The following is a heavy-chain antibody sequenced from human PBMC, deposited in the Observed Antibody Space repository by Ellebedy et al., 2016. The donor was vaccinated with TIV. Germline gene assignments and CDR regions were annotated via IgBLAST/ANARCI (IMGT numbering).Heavy chain of an antibody. CDR3: AKDLRYSAGWGGALDI. Sequence: PGGSLRLSCAASGFTFSNYAMNWVRQAPGKGLEWVSGISGSGGNTYYADSVKGRFTVSRDNSKDTLYLQMNSVRGEDTAVYFCAKDLRYSAGWGGALDIWGHGAMVTVSS. V-gene: IGHV3-23*01. D-gene: IGHD2-8*02. J-gene: IGHJ3*02. CDR1: GFTFSNYA. CDR2: ISGSGGNT.